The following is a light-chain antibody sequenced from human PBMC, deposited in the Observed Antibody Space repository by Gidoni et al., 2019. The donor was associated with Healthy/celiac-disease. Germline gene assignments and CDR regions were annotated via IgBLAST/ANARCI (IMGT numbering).Light chain of an antibody. CDR1: QSLLHSNGYNY. CDR2: LGS. CDR3: MQALQTSYT. Sequence: DIVMTQSPLSLTVTPGEPASISCRSSQSLLHSNGYNYLDWYLQKPGQSPQLLIYLGSNRASGVPDRFSGSGSCTDFTLKISRVEAEDVGVYYFMQALQTSYTFGQGTKLEIK. J-gene: IGKJ2*01. V-gene: IGKV2-28*01.